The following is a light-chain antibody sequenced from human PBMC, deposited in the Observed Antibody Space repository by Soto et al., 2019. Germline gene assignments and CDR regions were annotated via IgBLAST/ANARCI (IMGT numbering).Light chain of an antibody. J-gene: IGLJ1*01. CDR2: EVS. CDR3: CSYAGSSV. Sequence: QSALTQPASVSASPGQSITISCTGTSSDVGSYNLVSWYQQHPGKAPKLMIYEVSKRPSGVSNRFSGSKSGNTASLTISGLQAEDEADYYCCSYAGSSVFGSGTKVTVL. CDR1: SSDVGSYNL. V-gene: IGLV2-23*02.